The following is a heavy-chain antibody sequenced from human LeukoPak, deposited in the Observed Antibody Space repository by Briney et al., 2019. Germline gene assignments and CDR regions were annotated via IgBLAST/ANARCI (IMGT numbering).Heavy chain of an antibody. CDR2: ISYDGSNK. D-gene: IGHD6-19*01. CDR3: AKVQQWLGYYYYYGMDV. V-gene: IGHV3-30*18. J-gene: IGHJ6*01. Sequence: GRSLRLSCAASGFTFSSYGMHWVRQAPGKGLEWVAGISYDGSNKYYADSVKGRFTISRDNSKNTLYLQMNSLRAEDTAVYYCAKVQQWLGYYYYYGMDVWGQGTMVTVSS. CDR1: GFTFSSYG.